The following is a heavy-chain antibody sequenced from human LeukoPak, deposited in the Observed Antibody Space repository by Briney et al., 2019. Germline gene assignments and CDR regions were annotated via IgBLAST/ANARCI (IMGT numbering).Heavy chain of an antibody. J-gene: IGHJ4*02. Sequence: QTGGSLRLSCAASGFTFSSYWMHWARQVPGKGLVWVARINPGGSSITYADSVKGRFTISRDNAKNTLYLQMDSLRAEDTGVYYCARSNQADDYWGQGTLVTVSS. CDR1: GFTFSSYW. D-gene: IGHD1-14*01. CDR3: ARSNQADDY. CDR2: INPGGSSI. V-gene: IGHV3-74*01.